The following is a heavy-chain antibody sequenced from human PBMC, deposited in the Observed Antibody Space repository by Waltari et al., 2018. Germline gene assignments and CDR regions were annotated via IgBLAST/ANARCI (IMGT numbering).Heavy chain of an antibody. J-gene: IGHJ5*02. Sequence: QLQLQESGPGLVKPSETLSLTCPVSGGSISSRSSYWGWIRQPPGKGLEWMGSIDYRWSTYYNPARKSRVTISVTTSTNQFSRRLSSVTAADSSGDYCARAVKEAAAWFDPWGQGTLVTVSS. CDR2: IDYRWST. V-gene: IGHV4-39*07. CDR3: ARAVKEAAAWFDP. D-gene: IGHD6-13*01. CDR1: GGSISSRSSY.